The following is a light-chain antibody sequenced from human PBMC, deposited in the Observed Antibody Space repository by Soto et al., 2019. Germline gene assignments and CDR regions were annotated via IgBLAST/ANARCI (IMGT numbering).Light chain of an antibody. V-gene: IGKV1-39*01. CDR2: AAS. CDR1: ESISRH. J-gene: IGKJ5*01. CDR3: QQSYSTLSIT. Sequence: DIQMTQSPSSLSASVGDRVTITCRASESISRHLKWYQQKPGKAPNILIYAASSLQNGVPSRFSGSGSGTDFALTIINLQPEDFATYYCQQSYSTLSITFGQGTRLEIK.